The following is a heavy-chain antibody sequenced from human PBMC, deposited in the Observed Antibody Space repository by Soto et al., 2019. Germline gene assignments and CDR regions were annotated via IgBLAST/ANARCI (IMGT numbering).Heavy chain of an antibody. V-gene: IGHV1-69*13. CDR1: GGTFSSYA. D-gene: IGHD5-18*01. CDR3: ARGIQLWSPKIKYYYYGMDV. Sequence: SVKVSCKASGGTFSSYAISWVRQAPGQGLEWMGGIIPIFGTANYAQKFQGRVTITADESTSTAYMELSSLRSEDTAVYYFARGIQLWSPKIKYYYYGMDVWGQGTTVTVSS. J-gene: IGHJ6*02. CDR2: IIPIFGTA.